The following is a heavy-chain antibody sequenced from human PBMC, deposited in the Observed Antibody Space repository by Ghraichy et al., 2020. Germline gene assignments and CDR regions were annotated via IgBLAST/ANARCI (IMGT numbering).Heavy chain of an antibody. Sequence: SVKVSCKASGGAFSSYGVSWVRQAPGQGLEWMGGIIPIFAAPRYAQKFQGRVTMTADESTSTAYMELSSLRSEDTAVYYCARVPGAPFYDASAYYFDSWGQETLVTVSS. CDR3: ARVPGAPFYDASAYYFDS. CDR2: IIPIFAAP. CDR1: GGAFSSYG. V-gene: IGHV1-69*13. J-gene: IGHJ4*02. D-gene: IGHD2/OR15-2a*01.